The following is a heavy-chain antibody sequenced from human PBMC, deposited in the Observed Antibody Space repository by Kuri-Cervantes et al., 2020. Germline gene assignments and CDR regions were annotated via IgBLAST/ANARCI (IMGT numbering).Heavy chain of an antibody. J-gene: IGHJ4*02. CDR1: GGSISSYY. CDR2: IYYSGST. CDR3: AKEGSYDFWSGSYFDY. V-gene: IGHV4-59*01. Sequence: SETLSLTCTVSGGSISSYYWSWIRQPPGKGLEWIGYIYYSGSTNYNPSLKSRVTISVDTSKNQFSLKLSSVTAADTAVYYCAKEGSYDFWSGSYFDYWGQGTLVTVSS. D-gene: IGHD3-3*01.